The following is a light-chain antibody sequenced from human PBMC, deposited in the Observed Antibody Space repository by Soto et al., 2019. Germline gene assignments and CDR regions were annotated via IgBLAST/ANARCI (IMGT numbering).Light chain of an antibody. V-gene: IGLV2-14*01. CDR3: SSYTSSNTYV. Sequence: QSVLTQPASVSGSPGQSITISCTGTSSDVGDYNYVSWYQQYPGKAPKLMIHEVNHRPSGVSDSFPGSKSGNTASLTISGLQAEDEADYYCSSYTSSNTYVFGTGTKVTVL. J-gene: IGLJ1*01. CDR2: EVN. CDR1: SSDVGDYNY.